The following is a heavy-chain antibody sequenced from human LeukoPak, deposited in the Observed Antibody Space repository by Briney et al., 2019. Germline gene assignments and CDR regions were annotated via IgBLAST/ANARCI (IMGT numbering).Heavy chain of an antibody. CDR3: ARDLLW. V-gene: IGHV4-61*08. CDR1: GGSISSGDYY. J-gene: IGHJ4*02. CDR2: IYYSGST. Sequence: SETLSLTCTVSGGSISSGDYYWSWIRRPPGKGLEWIGYIYYSGSTNYSPSLKSRVTISVDTSKNQFSLKLSSVTAADTAVYYCARDLLWWGQGTLVTVSS. D-gene: IGHD3-10*01.